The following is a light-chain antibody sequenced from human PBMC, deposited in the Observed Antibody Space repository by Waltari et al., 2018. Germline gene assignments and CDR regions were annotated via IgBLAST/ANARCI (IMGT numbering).Light chain of an antibody. CDR1: QTVSSIS. Sequence: ELVLTQSPDTLSLSPGERATLSCRASQTVSSISLAWHQQKPGQAPRLLIYGTSNRATGIPDRFRGSGSGTDFTLTISRLEPEDFAVYYCQQYGDSPGGFGGGTKVEIK. CDR2: GTS. J-gene: IGKJ4*01. V-gene: IGKV3-20*01. CDR3: QQYGDSPGG.